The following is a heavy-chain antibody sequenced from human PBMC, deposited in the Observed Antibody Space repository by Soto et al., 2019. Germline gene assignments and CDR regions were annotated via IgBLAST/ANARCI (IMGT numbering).Heavy chain of an antibody. J-gene: IGHJ3*02. CDR1: GGSISSYY. D-gene: IGHD1-26*01. CDR3: ARDGRLGATTSAFDI. V-gene: IGHV4-4*07. CDR2: IYTSGST. Sequence: QVQLQESGPGLVKPSETLSLTCTVSGGSISSYYWSWIRQPAGKGLEWIGRIYTSGSTNYNPSLKSRVTMSVDTSKNQFSLKLSSVTAADTAVYYCARDGRLGATTSAFDIWGQGTMVTVSS.